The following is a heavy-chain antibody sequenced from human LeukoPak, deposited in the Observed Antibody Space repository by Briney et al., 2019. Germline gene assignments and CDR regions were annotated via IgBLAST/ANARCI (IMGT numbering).Heavy chain of an antibody. Sequence: PSETLSLTCAVYGGSFSGYYWSWIRQPPGKGLEWIGEINHSGSTNYNPSLKSRVTISVDTSKNQFSLKLSSVTAADTAVYYCARFSERGKRWLQLAYWGQGTLVTASS. CDR1: GGSFSGYY. D-gene: IGHD5-24*01. CDR2: INHSGST. CDR3: ARFSERGKRWLQLAY. V-gene: IGHV4-34*01. J-gene: IGHJ4*02.